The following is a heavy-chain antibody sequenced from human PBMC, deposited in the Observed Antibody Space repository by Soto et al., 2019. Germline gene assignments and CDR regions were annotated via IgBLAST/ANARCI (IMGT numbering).Heavy chain of an antibody. D-gene: IGHD1-26*01. V-gene: IGHV1-2*02. CDR1: GYTFTVYY. CDR3: ARDLAKGGGSAGFDG. J-gene: IGHJ4*02. CDR2: INPKSGGT. Sequence: ASVKVSCKASGYTFTVYYMHWVRQAPGQGLEWMGWINPKSGGTMYPQKFQGRVTMTWDTSISTAYMALTRLRSDDTAVYYCARDLAKGGGSAGFDGWGQGTLVTVSS.